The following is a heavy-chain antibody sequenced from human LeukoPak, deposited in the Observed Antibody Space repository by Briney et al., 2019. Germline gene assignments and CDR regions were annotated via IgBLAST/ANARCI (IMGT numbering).Heavy chain of an antibody. CDR1: GGSISSGSYY. Sequence: SQTLSLTCTVSGGSISSGSYYWSWIRQPAGKGLEWIGRIYTSGSTNYNPSLKSRVTISVDTSKNQFSLKLSSVTAADTAVYYCARDQLVNRDAFDIWGQGTMVTVSS. CDR3: ARDQLVNRDAFDI. CDR2: IYTSGST. V-gene: IGHV4-61*02. J-gene: IGHJ3*02. D-gene: IGHD6-13*01.